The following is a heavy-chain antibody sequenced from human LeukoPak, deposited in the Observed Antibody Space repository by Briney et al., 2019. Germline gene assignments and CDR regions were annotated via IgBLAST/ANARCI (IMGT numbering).Heavy chain of an antibody. CDR1: GYSISSGYY. J-gene: IGHJ4*02. CDR2: IYHSGST. D-gene: IGHD6-19*01. V-gene: IGHV4-38-2*02. CDR3: ASSGIAVAGPHPWGY. Sequence: SETLSLTCTVSGYSISSGYYWGWIRQPPGKGLEWIGSIYHSGSTYYNPSLKSRVTISVDTSKNQFPLKLSSVTAADTAVYYCASSGIAVAGPHPWGYWGQGTLVTVSS.